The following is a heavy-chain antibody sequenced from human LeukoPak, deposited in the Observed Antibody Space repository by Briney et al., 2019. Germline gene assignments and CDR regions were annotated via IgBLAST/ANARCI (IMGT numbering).Heavy chain of an antibody. CDR3: ARLDGSSYYFDY. CDR2: IFYSGNT. CDR1: GGSISSGGYS. D-gene: IGHD1-26*01. J-gene: IGHJ4*02. Sequence: SETLSLTCAVSGGSISSGGYSWSWIRQPPGKGLEWIGYIFYSGNTYYNPSLKSRVTISVDTSKNQFSLKLSSVTAADTAVYYCARLDGSSYYFDYWGQGTLVTVSS. V-gene: IGHV4-30-4*07.